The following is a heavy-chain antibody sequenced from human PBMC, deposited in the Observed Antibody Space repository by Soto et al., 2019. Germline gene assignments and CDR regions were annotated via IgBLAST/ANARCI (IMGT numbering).Heavy chain of an antibody. V-gene: IGHV4-4*07. J-gene: IGHJ6*02. CDR1: GVSITSYY. CDR2: INTDGLS. Sequence: SETLSLTCSVSGVSITSYYWSWIRQSAGGGLEWMGRINTDGLSTYSPSFKSRLTMSLETSKNQVSLRLISVTAADTAVYFCARVPVAVAATEDYYGLDVWGQGTTVTVSS. D-gene: IGHD2-15*01. CDR3: ARVPVAVAATEDYYGLDV.